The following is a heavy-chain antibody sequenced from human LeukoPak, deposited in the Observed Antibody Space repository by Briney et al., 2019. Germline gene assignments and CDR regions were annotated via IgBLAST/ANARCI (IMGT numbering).Heavy chain of an antibody. CDR3: ASPFRRGGIVHPFGY. CDR1: GYTFTGYY. V-gene: IGHV1-2*02. D-gene: IGHD1-26*01. Sequence: ASVQVSCKASGYTFTGYYMHWLRPPPGQEVAWMGWINPNSGGTNYAQKFQGRVTMTRDTSISTAYMELSRLRSDDTAVYYCASPFRRGGIVHPFGYWGQRTLVTVSS. CDR2: INPNSGGT. J-gene: IGHJ4*02.